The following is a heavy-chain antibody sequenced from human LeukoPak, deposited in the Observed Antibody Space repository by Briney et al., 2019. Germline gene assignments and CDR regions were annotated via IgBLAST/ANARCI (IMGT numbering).Heavy chain of an antibody. CDR3: TRESGAFSPFGF. J-gene: IGHJ4*02. CDR2: VHLNGAT. CDR1: GGSIMTTNW. Sequence: PSGTLSLTGAVSGGSIMTTNWWSWVRQPPGKGLEWIGEVHLNGATNYSPSLESRVSMSIDTSKNQMSLKLTSVTAADTAIYYCTRESGAFSPFGFWGQGTLVTVSS. D-gene: IGHD1-26*01. V-gene: IGHV4-4*02.